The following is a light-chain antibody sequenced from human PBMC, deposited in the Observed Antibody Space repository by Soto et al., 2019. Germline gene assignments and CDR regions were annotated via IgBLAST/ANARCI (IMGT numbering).Light chain of an antibody. J-gene: IGLJ3*02. CDR1: NIGSKS. Sequence: SYELTQPPSVSVAPGKTARITCGGNNIGSKSVHWYQQKPGQAPVVVINYDSNRPSGIPERFSGSNSGNTATLTSSRVEAGDEADYYCQVWDSSSEHWVFGGGTKLTVL. V-gene: IGLV3-21*04. CDR3: QVWDSSSEHWV. CDR2: YDS.